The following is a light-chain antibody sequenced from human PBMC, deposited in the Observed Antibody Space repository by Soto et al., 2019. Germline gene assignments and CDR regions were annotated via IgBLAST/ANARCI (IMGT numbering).Light chain of an antibody. CDR2: DVS. Sequence: QSVLTQPRSVSGSPGQSVTISCTGTSSDVGRYNYVSWYQQHPGKAPKLMIYDVSKRPSGVPDRFSASKSGNTASLTISGLQADDVADYYCCSYAGSYTYVFGTGTKLTVL. V-gene: IGLV2-11*01. J-gene: IGLJ1*01. CDR3: CSYAGSYTYV. CDR1: SSDVGRYNY.